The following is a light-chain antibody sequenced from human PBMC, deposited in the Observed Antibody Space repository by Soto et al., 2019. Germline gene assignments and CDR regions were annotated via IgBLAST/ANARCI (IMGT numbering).Light chain of an antibody. V-gene: IGKV3-20*01. CDR3: QQYTTSPPSWT. CDR2: GAS. CDR1: QSVSSTY. Sequence: EIVLTQSPGTLSLSPGEKATLSCRASQSVSSTYLAWYQQKPGQAPRLLIYGASSRATGIPDRFSGSGSGTDFNLTISRLEPEDFAVYYCQQYTTSPPSWTFGQGTKVEIK. J-gene: IGKJ1*01.